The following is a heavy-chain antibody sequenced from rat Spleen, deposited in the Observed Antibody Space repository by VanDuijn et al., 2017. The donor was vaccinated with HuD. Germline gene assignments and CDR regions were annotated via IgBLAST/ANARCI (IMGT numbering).Heavy chain of an antibody. CDR2: ISTSGRRT. V-gene: IGHV5-25*01. CDR1: GFTFSNYY. Sequence: EVQLVESGGGLVQPGRSLKLSCAASGFTFSNYYMAWVRQAPKKGLEWVATISTSGRRTYYPDSVKGRFTSSRDNAKSSLYLQMNSLKSEDTATYYCARQNYYDGSYYFDYWGQGVMVTVSS. J-gene: IGHJ2*01. CDR3: ARQNYYDGSYYFDY. D-gene: IGHD1-12*02.